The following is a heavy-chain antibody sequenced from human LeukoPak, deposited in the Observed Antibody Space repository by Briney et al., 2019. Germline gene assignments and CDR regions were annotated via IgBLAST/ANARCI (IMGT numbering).Heavy chain of an antibody. CDR2: ISYSGST. D-gene: IGHD5-18*01. V-gene: IGHV4-59*08. CDR1: GGSISSYY. J-gene: IGHJ3*02. Sequence: SETLSLTCSVSGGSISSYYWSWIRQPPGKGLEWIGYISYSGSTNYNPSLKSRVTISVDTSKNQFFLKLSSVTAADTAVYFCARREYTYGPDAFDIWGQGTVVTVSS. CDR3: ARREYTYGPDAFDI.